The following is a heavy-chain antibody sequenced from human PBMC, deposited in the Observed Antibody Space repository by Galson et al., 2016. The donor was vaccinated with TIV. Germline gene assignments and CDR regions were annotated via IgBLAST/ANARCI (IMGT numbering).Heavy chain of an antibody. J-gene: IGHJ4*02. Sequence: SLRLSCATSGFTFRSYGFHWVRQAPGKGLEWVAFMSDDGTEKYYGDPVRGRFTISRDNSKSTLYLQMSSLRPGDSAVYLCARVYNSYFIDYWGQGTLVTVSS. CDR3: ARVYNSYFIDY. CDR1: GFTFRSYG. D-gene: IGHD3-10*01. V-gene: IGHV3-30*03. CDR2: MSDDGTEK.